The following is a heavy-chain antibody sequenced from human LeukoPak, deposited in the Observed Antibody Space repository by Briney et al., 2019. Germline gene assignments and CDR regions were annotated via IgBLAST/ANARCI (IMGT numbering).Heavy chain of an antibody. CDR3: ARERALSW. J-gene: IGHJ4*02. Sequence: SQTLSLTCTVSGGSISNGDYYWSWIRQPPGKGLEWIGYIYYSGSTYYHPSLKSRVTISVDTSKNQFSLKLSSVTAADTAVYYCARERALSWWGQGTLVTVSS. CDR1: GGSISNGDYY. D-gene: IGHD3-16*02. V-gene: IGHV4-30-4*01. CDR2: IYYSGST.